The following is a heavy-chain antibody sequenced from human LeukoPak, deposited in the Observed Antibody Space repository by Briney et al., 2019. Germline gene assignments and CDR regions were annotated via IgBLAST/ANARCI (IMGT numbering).Heavy chain of an antibody. CDR3: ARESMAGTLDY. V-gene: IGHV4-31*03. CDR1: GDSISSGGYY. CDR2: IYYSGST. D-gene: IGHD6-19*01. Sequence: SQTLSLTCTVSGDSISSGGYYWSWIRQHPGKGLEWIGYIYYSGSTYYNPSLKSRVTISVDTSKNQFSLKLSSVTAADTAVYYCARESMAGTLDYWGQGTLVTVSS. J-gene: IGHJ4*02.